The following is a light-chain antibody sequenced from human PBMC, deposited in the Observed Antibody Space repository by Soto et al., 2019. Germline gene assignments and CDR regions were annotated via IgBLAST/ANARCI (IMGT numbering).Light chain of an antibody. CDR1: KSVNSN. J-gene: IGKJ5*01. CDR2: DAS. CDR3: QQYNSWPPIT. Sequence: EILMTQSPGTLSLSPGEQATLSCRVSKSVNSNLAWYQQKPGQAPSLLIYDASTRATDIPARFSGSGSGTEFTLTISSLQSEDFAVYYCQQYNSWPPITFGQGTRLEIK. V-gene: IGKV3-15*01.